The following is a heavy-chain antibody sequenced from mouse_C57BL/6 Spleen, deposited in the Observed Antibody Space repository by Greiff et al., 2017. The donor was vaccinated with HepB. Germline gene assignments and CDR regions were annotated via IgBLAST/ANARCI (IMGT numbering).Heavy chain of an antibody. V-gene: IGHV1-64*01. D-gene: IGHD1-1*01. Sequence: QVQLQQPGAELVKPGASVKLSCKASGYTFTSYWMHWVKQRPGQGLEWIGMIHPNSGSTNYNEKFKSKATLTVDKSSSTAYMQLSSLTSEDSAVYYCASPYYYGKGFDYWGQGTTLTVSS. CDR2: IHPNSGST. CDR1: GYTFTSYW. CDR3: ASPYYYGKGFDY. J-gene: IGHJ2*01.